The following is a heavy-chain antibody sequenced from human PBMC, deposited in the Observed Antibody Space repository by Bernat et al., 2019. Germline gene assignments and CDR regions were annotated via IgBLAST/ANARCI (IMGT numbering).Heavy chain of an antibody. V-gene: IGHV3-30*02. CDR1: GFTFSSYG. Sequence: QVQLVESGGGVAQPGGSLRLSCAASGFTFSSYGMHWVRQAPGKGLEWVAFIRYDGSKKYYADSVKGRFTISRDNSKNTLYLQMNSLRAEDTAVYYCAKDHGMATTDHDYWGQGTLVTVSS. D-gene: IGHD5-24*01. J-gene: IGHJ4*02. CDR2: IRYDGSKK. CDR3: AKDHGMATTDHDY.